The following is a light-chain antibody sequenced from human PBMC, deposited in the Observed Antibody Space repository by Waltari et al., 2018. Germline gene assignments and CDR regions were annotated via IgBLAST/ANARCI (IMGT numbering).Light chain of an antibody. CDR2: DAS. V-gene: IGKV1-33*01. J-gene: IGKJ3*01. CDR3: QRYDNLPIFA. CDR1: QDISNY. Sequence: DIQMTHSPPSLSAFVGDRVIMTCQASQDISNYLNWYQQKPGKAPKLLIRDASNLETGVPTRFSGSQSRTDFTLTISSLQPEDVGTYYCQRYDNLPIFAFGPGTKVEIK.